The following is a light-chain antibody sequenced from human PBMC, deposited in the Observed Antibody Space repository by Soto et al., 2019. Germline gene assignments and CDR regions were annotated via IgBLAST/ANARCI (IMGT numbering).Light chain of an antibody. V-gene: IGKV3-15*01. CDR3: QQFHDWPMT. CDR2: GAS. Sequence: EIVMTQSPATLSVSPGERATLSCRASQSISSNFAWYQQKPGQAPRLLISGASTRATGIPARFSGSGSGTDITLTISSLQSEDFAVYYCQQFHDWPMTFGPGTKVDIK. J-gene: IGKJ3*01. CDR1: QSISSN.